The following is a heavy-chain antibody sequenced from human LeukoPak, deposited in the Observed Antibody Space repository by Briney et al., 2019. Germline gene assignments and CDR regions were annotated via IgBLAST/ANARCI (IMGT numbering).Heavy chain of an antibody. CDR2: ISSSSNNI. J-gene: IGHJ4*02. V-gene: IGHV3-21*01. Sequence: GGSLRLSCAASGFTFNTYTMNWVRQAPGKGLEWVSSISSSSNNINYADSVKGRFTISRDNAMNSVHLQMNSLRVEDTAVYYCARGYQRPDYWGQGTLITVSP. CDR1: GFTFNTYT. CDR3: ARGYQRPDY. D-gene: IGHD2-2*01.